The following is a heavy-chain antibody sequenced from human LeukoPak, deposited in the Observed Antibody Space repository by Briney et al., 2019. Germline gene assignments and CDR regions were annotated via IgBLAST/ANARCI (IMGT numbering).Heavy chain of an antibody. V-gene: IGHV4-34*01. CDR1: GGSFSGYY. CDR2: MNPSGST. CDR3: ARGRQDVTMIVVIMTAVSYYLDV. J-gene: IGHJ6*03. Sequence: SETLSLTSAVYGGSFSGYYWTWIRHTPEKGLEWVGEMNPSGSTNYNPSLKSRVTISVDTSKNQFSLTLSSVTAADTAVYYCARGRQDVTMIVVIMTAVSYYLDVWGKGTTVTVS. D-gene: IGHD3-22*01.